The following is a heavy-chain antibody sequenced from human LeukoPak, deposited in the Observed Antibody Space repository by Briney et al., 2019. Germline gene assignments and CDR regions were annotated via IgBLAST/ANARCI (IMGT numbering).Heavy chain of an antibody. CDR3: ARLMATQYYFDY. V-gene: IGHV1-46*01. CDR1: GYTFTYYY. CDR2: INPSGGST. J-gene: IGHJ4*02. D-gene: IGHD5-24*01. Sequence: GASVKVSCKTSGYTFTYYYMHWVRQAPGQGLEWMGIINPSGGSTTYAQTFEGRATMTRDTSTSTVYLELSSLRSEDTAVYYCARLMATQYYFDYWGQGTLVTVSS.